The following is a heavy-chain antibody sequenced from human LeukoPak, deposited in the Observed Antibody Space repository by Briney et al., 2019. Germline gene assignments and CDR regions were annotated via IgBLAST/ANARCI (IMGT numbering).Heavy chain of an antibody. Sequence: SETLSLTCTVSGGSISSSSYYWGWIRQPPGKGLEWIGSIYYSGSTYYNPSLKSRVTISVDTSKNQFSLKLSSVTAADTAVYYCASAQEVGATLHDAFDIWGQGTMVTVSS. CDR3: ASAQEVGATLHDAFDI. J-gene: IGHJ3*02. D-gene: IGHD1-26*01. V-gene: IGHV4-39*07. CDR2: IYYSGST. CDR1: GGSISSSSYY.